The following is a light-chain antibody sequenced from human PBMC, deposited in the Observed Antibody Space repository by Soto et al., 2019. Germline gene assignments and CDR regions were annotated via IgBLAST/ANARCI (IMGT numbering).Light chain of an antibody. CDR1: SSDIGDYNF. Sequence: QSVLTQPASVSGSPGQSITISCTGTSSDIGDYNFVSWYQQHPGKAPQLMIYEVSNRPSGVSNRFSGSKSGNTASLTISGLQAEDEADYYCSSYTTSNTQVFGTGTKVTVL. V-gene: IGLV2-14*01. J-gene: IGLJ1*01. CDR2: EVS. CDR3: SSYTTSNTQV.